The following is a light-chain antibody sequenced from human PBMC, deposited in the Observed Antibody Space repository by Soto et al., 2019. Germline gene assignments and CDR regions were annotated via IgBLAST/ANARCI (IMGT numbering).Light chain of an antibody. CDR2: EVS. V-gene: IGLV2-14*01. Sequence: QSALTQPASVSGSPGQSITISCTGTSSDVGGYNYVSWYQQHPGKAPKLMIYEVSNRPSGVSNRFSGSKPGNTASLTISGLQAEDEADYYCSSYTSSSTLKVFGTGTKLTVL. J-gene: IGLJ1*01. CDR3: SSYTSSSTLKV. CDR1: SSDVGGYNY.